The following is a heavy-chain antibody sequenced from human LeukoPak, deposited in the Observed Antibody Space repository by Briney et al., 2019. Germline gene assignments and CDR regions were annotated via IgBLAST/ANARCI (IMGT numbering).Heavy chain of an antibody. Sequence: GGSLRLSCAASGFTFSSYGMHWVRQAPGKGLEWVAVISYDGSNKYYADSVKGRFTISRDNSKNTLYLQMNSLRAEDTAVYYCARHGYDFWSGYSAGYMDVWGKGTTVTVSS. V-gene: IGHV3-30*03. D-gene: IGHD3-3*01. CDR3: ARHGYDFWSGYSAGYMDV. CDR1: GFTFSSYG. J-gene: IGHJ6*03. CDR2: ISYDGSNK.